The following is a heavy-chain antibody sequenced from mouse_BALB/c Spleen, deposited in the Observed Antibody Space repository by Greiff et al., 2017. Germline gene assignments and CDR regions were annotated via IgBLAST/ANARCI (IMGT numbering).Heavy chain of an antibody. Sequence: QVQLQQSGPGLVAPSQSLSITCTVSGFSLTSYGVHWVRQPPGKGLEWLGVIWGGGSTNYNSALMSRLSISKDNSKSQVFLKMNSLQTDDTAMYYCARDRRLRRGYYFEGWGAGTTLTVSS. V-gene: IGHV2-9*02. CDR3: ARDRRLRRGYYFEG. D-gene: IGHD2-12*01. J-gene: IGHJ1*01. CDR1: GFSLTSYG. CDR2: IWGGGST.